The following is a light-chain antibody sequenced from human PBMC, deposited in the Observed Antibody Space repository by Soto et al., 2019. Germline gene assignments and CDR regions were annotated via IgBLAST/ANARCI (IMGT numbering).Light chain of an antibody. CDR1: QSVSSN. Sequence: LTQSPGTLSLSPGERATLSCRASQSVSSNYLAWYQQKPGQAPRLLIYGASTRATGIPARFSGSGSGTEFTLTISSLQSEDFAVYYCQQYNNWPGTFGQGTKVDIK. J-gene: IGKJ1*01. CDR3: QQYNNWPGT. V-gene: IGKV3-15*01. CDR2: GAS.